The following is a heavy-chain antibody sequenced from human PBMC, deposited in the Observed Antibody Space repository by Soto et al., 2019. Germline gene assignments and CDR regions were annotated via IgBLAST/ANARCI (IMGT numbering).Heavy chain of an antibody. J-gene: IGHJ5*02. D-gene: IGHD2-21*02. V-gene: IGHV1-18*01. CDR2: INVYNGDR. Sequence: QVQVVQSGPELKKPGASVKVSCKAQGYIFTKYGIGWVRQAPGHGLEWMGLINVYNGDRKVAQKFQDRVSMTTDTATDTAYMELKCLRSGDTAVYYCARLQLGGDRMLNWFDPWGQATLVTVSS. CDR1: GYIFTKYG. CDR3: ARLQLGGDRMLNWFDP.